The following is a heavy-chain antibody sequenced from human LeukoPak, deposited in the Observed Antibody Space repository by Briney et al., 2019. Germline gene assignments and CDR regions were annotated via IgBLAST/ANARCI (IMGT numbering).Heavy chain of an antibody. D-gene: IGHD4-17*01. Sequence: GGSLRLSCAASGFPFSGYWMTWVPQPPGKGLFWLGNINHNGSAVYYVDSVKGRFTTSRDNAKTSLSLQMNSLRVEGTAVYYCARVGHGDGVIDLWGRGALVTVSS. CDR2: INHNGSAV. V-gene: IGHV3-7*01. CDR3: ARVGHGDGVIDL. CDR1: GFPFSGYW. J-gene: IGHJ5*02.